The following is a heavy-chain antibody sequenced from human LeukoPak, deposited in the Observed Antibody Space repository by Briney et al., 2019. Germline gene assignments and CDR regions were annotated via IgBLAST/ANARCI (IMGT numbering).Heavy chain of an antibody. V-gene: IGHV1-2*06. CDR2: INPNSGGT. Sequence: GASVKVSCKASGYTFTGYYMHWVRQAPGQGLEWMGRINPNSGGTNYAQKFQGRVTMTRDTSISTAYMELSRLRSDDTAVYYCATGGRVVVVAATPAGYYWGQGTLVTVSS. CDR1: GYTFTGYY. D-gene: IGHD2-15*01. J-gene: IGHJ4*02. CDR3: ATGGRVVVVAATPAGYY.